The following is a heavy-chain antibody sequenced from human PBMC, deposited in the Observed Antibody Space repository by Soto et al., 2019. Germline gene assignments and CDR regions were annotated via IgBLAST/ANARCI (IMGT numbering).Heavy chain of an antibody. D-gene: IGHD3-16*01. CDR3: AKDQWFYDNVWGSLRYPYYFDL. CDR1: GFTFSSYA. V-gene: IGHV3-23*01. CDR2: VTGSGESA. J-gene: IGHJ4*02. Sequence: PGGSLRLSCGGSGFTFSSYAMSRVRQAPGKGLEWVSGVTGSGESAYYADSVKGRFSISRDNSKKTLYLQMESLRAEDTAVYFCAKDQWFYDNVWGSLRYPYYFDLWGQGTLVTVSS.